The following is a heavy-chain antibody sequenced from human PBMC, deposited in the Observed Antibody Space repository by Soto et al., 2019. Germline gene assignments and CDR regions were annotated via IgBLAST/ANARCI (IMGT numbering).Heavy chain of an antibody. J-gene: IGHJ6*01. CDR1: GYTFTSYD. D-gene: IGHD3-22*01. CDR3: ARWHSGYHYYYCYGMDV. Sequence: ASVKVSCKASGYTFTSYDINWVRQATGQWLEWMGLMNPKSGNTGYAQKFQGRVTMTRNTSISTAYMELSSLRSEDTAVYYCARWHSGYHYYYCYGMDVWGQGTTVTVSS. CDR2: MNPKSGNT. V-gene: IGHV1-8*01.